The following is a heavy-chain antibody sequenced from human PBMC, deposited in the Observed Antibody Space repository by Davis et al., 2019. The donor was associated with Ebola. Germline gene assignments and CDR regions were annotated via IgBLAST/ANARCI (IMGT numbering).Heavy chain of an antibody. CDR1: GFTFSDYG. CDR3: AKDVTDYSSGWTSL. D-gene: IGHD6-19*01. J-gene: IGHJ4*02. Sequence: PGGSLRLSCEASGFTFSDYGIYWVRKSPGKGLEWVAVIAYDGSNKYYADSVKGRFTISRDNYKKTLFLQMSSLRAEDTAVYYCAKDVTDYSSGWTSLWGQGTLVTVSS. CDR2: IAYDGSNK. V-gene: IGHV3-30*18.